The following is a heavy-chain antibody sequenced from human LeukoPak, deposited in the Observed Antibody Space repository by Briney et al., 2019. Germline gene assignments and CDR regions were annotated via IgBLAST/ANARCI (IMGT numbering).Heavy chain of an antibody. CDR2: LYYSGRT. D-gene: IGHD1-1*01. J-gene: IGHJ4*02. CDR3: VRGLSTGREDYFDF. Sequence: PETLSLTCSVSGASVSDGSYYWSWIRQPPGKGLEWIGFLYYSGRTNYSPSLSGRVSTSIDTSKNHFSLNLTSVTAADTAVYYCVRGLSTGREDYFDFWGQGTLVSVSS. CDR1: GASVSDGSYY. V-gene: IGHV4-61*03.